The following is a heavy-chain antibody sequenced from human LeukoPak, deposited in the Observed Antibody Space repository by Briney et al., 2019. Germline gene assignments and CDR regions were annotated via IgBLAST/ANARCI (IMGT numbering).Heavy chain of an antibody. V-gene: IGHV3-11*01. CDR1: GFTFSDYY. J-gene: IGHJ4*02. D-gene: IGHD3-22*01. Sequence: PGGSLRLSCAASGFTFSDYYMSWIRQAPGKGLEWVSYISSSGSTIYYADSVKGRFTISRDNAKNSLYLQMNSLRAEDTAVYYCAKTFLDSSGYKIESFDYWGQGTLVTVSS. CDR2: ISSSGSTI. CDR3: AKTFLDSSGYKIESFDY.